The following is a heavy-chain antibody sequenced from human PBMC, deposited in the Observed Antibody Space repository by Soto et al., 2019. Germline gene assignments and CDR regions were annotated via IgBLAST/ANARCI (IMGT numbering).Heavy chain of an antibody. CDR2: VSWNSGAK. CDR3: AKGVATAVPALDY. CDR1: GFSFADFV. V-gene: IGHV3-9*01. D-gene: IGHD2-21*02. J-gene: IGHJ4*02. Sequence: GGSLRLSCVASGFSFADFVMTWVRQRPGKGLEWVSSVSWNSGAKLYADSVKGRFAISRDSAKKSVYLQMNSLRPDDTAFYYCAKGVATAVPALDYWGQGTLVTVSS.